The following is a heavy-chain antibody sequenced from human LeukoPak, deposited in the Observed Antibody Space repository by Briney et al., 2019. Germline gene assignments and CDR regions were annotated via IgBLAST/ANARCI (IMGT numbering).Heavy chain of an antibody. CDR1: GYSFTSYW. V-gene: IGHV1-3*01. CDR2: INAGNGNT. Sequence: GESLKISCKGSGYSFTSYWIGWVRQAPGQSLEWMGWINAGNGNTKYSQKFQGRITITRDTSASTAYMELSSLRSEDTAVYYCTRIYANDAFDIWGQGTMVTVSS. D-gene: IGHD2-2*02. J-gene: IGHJ3*02. CDR3: TRIYANDAFDI.